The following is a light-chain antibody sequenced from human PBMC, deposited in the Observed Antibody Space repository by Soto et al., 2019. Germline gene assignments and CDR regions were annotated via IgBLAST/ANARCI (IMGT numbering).Light chain of an antibody. CDR1: SSDVGSYNL. CDR2: EGS. V-gene: IGLV2-23*01. CDR3: CSYAGSSTYV. Sequence: QSALTQPASVSGSPGQSITISCTGTSSDVGSYNLVSWYQQHPGKAPKLMIYEGSKRPSGVSHRFSGSKSGNTASLTISGLQADDEADYYCCSYAGSSTYVFGTGTKLTVL. J-gene: IGLJ1*01.